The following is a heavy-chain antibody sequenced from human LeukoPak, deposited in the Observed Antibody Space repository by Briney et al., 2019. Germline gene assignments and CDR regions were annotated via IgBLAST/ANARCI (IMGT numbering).Heavy chain of an antibody. CDR3: AIGGDSTTSCYRCFDY. J-gene: IGHJ4*02. V-gene: IGHV5-51*01. CDR2: IYPDDSDT. D-gene: IGHD2-2*02. CDR1: GYRFTNYW. Sequence: GESLQIYCKGSGYRFTNYWIGWGRQVPGKGLELMGRIYPDDSDTRYSPSFQGQVTISADKSISTAYLQWSSLKASDTAMYYCAIGGDSTTSCYRCFDYWGQGTLVTVSS.